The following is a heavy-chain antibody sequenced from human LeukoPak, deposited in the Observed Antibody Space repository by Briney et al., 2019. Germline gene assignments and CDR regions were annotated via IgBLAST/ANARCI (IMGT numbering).Heavy chain of an antibody. V-gene: IGHV3-30*18. J-gene: IGHJ6*02. CDR3: AKDYCSSTSCYTSENYYGMDV. CDR1: GFTFSSYG. CDR2: ISCDGSNK. D-gene: IGHD2-2*02. Sequence: PGRSLRLSCAASGFTFSSYGMHWVRQAPGKGLEWVAVISCDGSNKYYADSVKGRFTISRDNSKNTLYLQMNSLRAEDTAVYYCAKDYCSSTSCYTSENYYGMDVWGQGTTATVSS.